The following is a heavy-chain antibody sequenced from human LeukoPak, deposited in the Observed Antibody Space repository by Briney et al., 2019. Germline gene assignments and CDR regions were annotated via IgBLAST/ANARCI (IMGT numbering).Heavy chain of an antibody. V-gene: IGHV4-59*01. CDR1: GGSISSYY. Sequence: SETLSLTCTVSGGSISSYYWNWIRQPPGKGLEWIGYIYYSGSTNYNPSLKSRVTISVDTSKNQFSLKLSSVTAADTAVYYCARISGYSSGWYPSIIDYWGQGTLVTVSS. CDR2: IYYSGST. J-gene: IGHJ4*02. D-gene: IGHD6-19*01. CDR3: ARISGYSSGWYPSIIDY.